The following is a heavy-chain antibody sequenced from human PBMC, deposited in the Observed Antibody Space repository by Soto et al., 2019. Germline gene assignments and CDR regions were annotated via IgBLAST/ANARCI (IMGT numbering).Heavy chain of an antibody. J-gene: IGHJ4*02. CDR1: GYTFTSYG. CDR2: ISAYNGNT. Sequence: ASVKVSCKASGYTFTSYGISWVRQAPGQGLEWMGWISAYNGNTNYAQKLQGRVTMTTDTSTSTAYMELRSLRSDDTAVYYCARGVRYNWNYGSYYFDYWGQGTLVTVSS. D-gene: IGHD1-7*01. CDR3: ARGVRYNWNYGSYYFDY. V-gene: IGHV1-18*01.